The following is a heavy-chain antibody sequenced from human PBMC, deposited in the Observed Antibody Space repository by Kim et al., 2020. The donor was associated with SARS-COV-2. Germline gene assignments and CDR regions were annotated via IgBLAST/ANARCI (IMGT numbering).Heavy chain of an antibody. CDR3: ARTTGEVVDY. V-gene: IGHV4-59*01. J-gene: IGHJ4*02. Sequence: SETLSLTCTVSGGSIVGYYWSWIRQPPGKGLEWIGYIYYSGTTNYNPALRSRVTLSLDTSNNKFSLRVNSVTAADTAIYFCARTTGEVVDYWVQGTLVAV. CDR2: IYYSGTT. D-gene: IGHD3-16*01. CDR1: GGSIVGYY.